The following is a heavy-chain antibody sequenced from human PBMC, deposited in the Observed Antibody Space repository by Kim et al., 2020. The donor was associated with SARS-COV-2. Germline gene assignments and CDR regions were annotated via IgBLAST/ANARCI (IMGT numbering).Heavy chain of an antibody. D-gene: IGHD5-18*01. CDR2: INHSGST. V-gene: IGHV4-34*01. J-gene: IGHJ6*02. Sequence: SETLSLTCAVYGGSFSGYYWSWIRQPPGKGLEWIGEINHSGSTNYNPSLKSRVTISVDTSKNQFSLKLSSVTAADTAVYYCARAKKRYDGYSYGYRSQTHYYYYYGMDVWGQGTTVTVSS. CDR1: GGSFSGYY. CDR3: ARAKKRYDGYSYGYRSQTHYYYYYGMDV.